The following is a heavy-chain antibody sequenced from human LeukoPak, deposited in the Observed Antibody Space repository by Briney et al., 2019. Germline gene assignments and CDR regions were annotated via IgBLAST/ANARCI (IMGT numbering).Heavy chain of an antibody. J-gene: IGHJ4*02. CDR2: IKSKTDGGTT. CDR3: TTGIAVAGTDFDY. Sequence: GGSLRLSCAASGFTFSNAWMSWVRQAPGKGLEWVGRIKSKTDGGTTDYAAPVKGRFTISRDDSKNTLYLQMNSLKTEDTAVYYCTTGIAVAGTDFDYWGQGTLATVSS. CDR1: GFTFSNAW. V-gene: IGHV3-15*01. D-gene: IGHD6-19*01.